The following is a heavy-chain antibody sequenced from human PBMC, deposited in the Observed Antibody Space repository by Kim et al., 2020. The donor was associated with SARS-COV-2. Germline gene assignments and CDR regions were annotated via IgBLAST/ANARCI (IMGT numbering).Heavy chain of an antibody. CDR1: GFTVSSNY. V-gene: IGHV3-53*01. CDR3: AGGVAAAGNEWYYYYYGMDV. CDR2: IYSGGST. D-gene: IGHD6-13*01. Sequence: GGSLRLSCAASGFTVSSNYMSWVRQAPGKGLEWVSVIYSGGSTYYADSVKGRFTISRDNSKNTLYLQMNSLRAEDTAVYYCAGGVAAAGNEWYYYYYGMDVWGQGTTVTVSS. J-gene: IGHJ6*02.